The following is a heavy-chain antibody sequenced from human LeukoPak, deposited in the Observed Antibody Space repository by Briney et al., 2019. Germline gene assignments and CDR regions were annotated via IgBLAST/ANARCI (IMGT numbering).Heavy chain of an antibody. CDR3: ARAPGVMVRGIGGYYYYGMDV. CDR2: IYSGGST. CDR1: GFTVSSNY. V-gene: IGHV3-66*01. J-gene: IGHJ6*02. Sequence: GGSLRLSCAASGFTVSSNYMSWVRQAPGKGLEWVSVIYSGGSTNYADSVKGRFTISRDNSKNTLYLQMNSLRAEDTAVYYCARAPGVMVRGIGGYYYYGMDVWGQGTTVTVSS. D-gene: IGHD3-10*01.